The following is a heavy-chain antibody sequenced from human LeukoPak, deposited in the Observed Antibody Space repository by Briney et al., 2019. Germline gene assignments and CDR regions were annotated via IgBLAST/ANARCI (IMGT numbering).Heavy chain of an antibody. CDR1: GFTFGDYA. V-gene: IGHV3-49*03. Sequence: GGSLRLSCTASGFTFGDYAMSWFRQAPGKGLEWVGFIRSKAYGGTTEYAASVKGRFTISRDDSKSIAYLQMNSLKTEDTAVYYCTRARRLSGTYYFDYWGQGALVTVSS. CDR2: IRSKAYGGTT. J-gene: IGHJ4*02. CDR3: TRARRLSGTYYFDY. D-gene: IGHD1-20*01.